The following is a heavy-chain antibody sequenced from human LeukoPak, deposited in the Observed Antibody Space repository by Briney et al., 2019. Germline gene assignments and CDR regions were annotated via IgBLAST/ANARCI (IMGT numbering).Heavy chain of an antibody. D-gene: IGHD6-13*01. CDR1: GYTFSNHY. CDR3: AKEGIAAAGTFPDY. Sequence: ASVKVSCKASGYTFSNHYMHWVRQAPGQGLEWMGIINPSGGSTSYAQKFQGRVTMTRDTSTSTVYMELSSLRSEDTAVYYCAKEGIAAAGTFPDYWGQGTLVTVSS. CDR2: INPSGGST. V-gene: IGHV1-46*01. J-gene: IGHJ4*02.